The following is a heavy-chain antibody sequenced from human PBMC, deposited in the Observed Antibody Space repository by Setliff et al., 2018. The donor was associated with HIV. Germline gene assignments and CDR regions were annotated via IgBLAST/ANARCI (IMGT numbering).Heavy chain of an antibody. Sequence: SETLSLTCTVSGGSINSSTYYWGWIRQPPGKGLECIGTIYYSGSTYYNPSLKSRVTISVDTSKNQFSLRLTSVTGADTAVYYCARYYYDRSGSSAPYYFMDVWGKGTTVTVSS. J-gene: IGHJ6*03. V-gene: IGHV4-39*01. CDR3: ARYYYDRSGSSAPYYFMDV. CDR1: GGSINSSTYY. D-gene: IGHD3-22*01. CDR2: IYYSGST.